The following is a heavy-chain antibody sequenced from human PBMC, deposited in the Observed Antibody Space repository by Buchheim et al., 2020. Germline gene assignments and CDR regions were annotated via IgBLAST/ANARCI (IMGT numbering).Heavy chain of an antibody. CDR2: ISYDGSNK. D-gene: IGHD5-12*01. V-gene: IGHV3-30-3*01. CDR1: GFTFSSYA. CDR3: ARDKIIVGLRFGNWFDP. Sequence: QVQLVESGGGVVQPGRSLRLSCAASGFTFSSYAMHWVRQAPGKGLEWVAVISYDGSNKYYADSVKGRFTISRDNSKNTLYLQMNSLRAEDTAVYYCARDKIIVGLRFGNWFDPWGQGTL. J-gene: IGHJ5*02.